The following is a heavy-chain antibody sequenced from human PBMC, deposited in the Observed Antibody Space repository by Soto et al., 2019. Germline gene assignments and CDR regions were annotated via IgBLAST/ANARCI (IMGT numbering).Heavy chain of an antibody. CDR1: GFTFSSYA. V-gene: IGHV3-30-3*01. D-gene: IGHD6-6*01. Sequence: GGSLRLSCAASGFTFSSYAMSWVRQAPGKGLEWVAVISYDGGNKYYADSVKGRFTISRDNSKNTLYLQMNSLRAEDTAVYYCARSSSIAARPPDYWGQGTLVTV. J-gene: IGHJ4*02. CDR2: ISYDGGNK. CDR3: ARSSSIAARPPDY.